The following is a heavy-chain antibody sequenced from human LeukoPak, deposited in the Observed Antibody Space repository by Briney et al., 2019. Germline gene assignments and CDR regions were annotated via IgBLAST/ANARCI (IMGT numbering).Heavy chain of an antibody. D-gene: IGHD3-3*01. CDR3: ARGQRFDYYYYGMDV. V-gene: IGHV4-34*01. CDR1: GGSFGGFY. CDR2: VNHSGST. J-gene: IGHJ6*02. Sequence: SETLSLTCAVYGGSFGGFYWTWIRQSPGKGLECIGEVNHSGSTTYNPSLKSRVMISVDKSKNQFSLRLSSVTAADTAVYYCARGQRFDYYYYGMDVWGQGTTVTVSS.